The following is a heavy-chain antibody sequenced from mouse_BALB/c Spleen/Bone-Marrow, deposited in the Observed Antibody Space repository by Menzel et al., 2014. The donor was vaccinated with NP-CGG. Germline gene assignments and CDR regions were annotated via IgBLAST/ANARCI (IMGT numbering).Heavy chain of an antibody. D-gene: IGHD2-10*02. CDR1: GYTFTSYW. Sequence: VKLVESGADLVRPGASVKVSCKASGYTFTSYWINWVKQRPGQGLEWIGNIYPSDSYTNYNQNFKDKATLTVDKSSSTAYMQLSSPTSEDSAVYYCTRQYGNYYAMDYWGQGTSVTVSS. V-gene: IGHV1S126*01. J-gene: IGHJ4*01. CDR2: IYPSDSYT. CDR3: TRQYGNYYAMDY.